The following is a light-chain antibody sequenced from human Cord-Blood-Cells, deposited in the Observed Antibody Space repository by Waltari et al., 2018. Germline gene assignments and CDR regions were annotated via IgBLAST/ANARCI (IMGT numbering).Light chain of an antibody. V-gene: IGKV1-39*01. Sequence: DIQMTQSPSSLSASVGDRVTLTCRASQSISSYLNWYQQKPGKAPKLLIYAASSLQSGVPSRFSGSGAGTDFTLTISSLQPEDFATYYCQQSYSTPYTLGQGTKLEIK. J-gene: IGKJ2*01. CDR2: AAS. CDR3: QQSYSTPYT. CDR1: QSISSY.